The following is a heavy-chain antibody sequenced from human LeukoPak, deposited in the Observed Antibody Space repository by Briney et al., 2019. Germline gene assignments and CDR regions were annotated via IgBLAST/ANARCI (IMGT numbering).Heavy chain of an antibody. J-gene: IGHJ3*02. V-gene: IGHV3-20*04. CDR2: INWDGGST. Sequence: GGSLRLSCAASGFTFDDYGMSWVRRAPGKGLEGVSGINWDGGSTGYADSVKGRFTISRDNAKNSLYLQMNSLRAEDTALYYCAREPYGSGSYGAFDIWGQGTMVTVSS. CDR1: GFTFDDYG. D-gene: IGHD3-10*01. CDR3: AREPYGSGSYGAFDI.